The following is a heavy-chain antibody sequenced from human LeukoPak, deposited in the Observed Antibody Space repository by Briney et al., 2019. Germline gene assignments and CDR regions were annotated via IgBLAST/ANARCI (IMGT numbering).Heavy chain of an antibody. CDR3: AREGADGYYVGFDY. Sequence: PGGSLRLSCAASGFTFSSYEMNWVRQAPGKGLEWVSYIYSSGGNIYYADSVKGRFTISRDNAKNSLYLQMNSLRVEDTAVYYCAREGADGYYVGFDYWGQGTLVTVSS. V-gene: IGHV3-48*03. J-gene: IGHJ4*02. CDR1: GFTFSSYE. D-gene: IGHD5-24*01. CDR2: IYSSGGNI.